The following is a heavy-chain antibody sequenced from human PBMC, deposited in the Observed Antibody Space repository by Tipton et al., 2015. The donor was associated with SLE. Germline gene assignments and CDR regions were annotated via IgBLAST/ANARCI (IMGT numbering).Heavy chain of an antibody. CDR2: ISSSGSVK. CDR3: ARGRAGSWRDAFDI. V-gene: IGHV3-11*01. CDR1: GFTLTDFY. J-gene: IGHJ3*02. D-gene: IGHD6-13*01. Sequence: GSLRLSCAASGFTLTDFYMGWIRQAPGKGLQWVSYISSSGSVKYYEDSVKGRFTISRDSAKNSPSVQMNSLRPEDTAVYYCARGRAGSWRDAFDIWGQGTLVTVSS.